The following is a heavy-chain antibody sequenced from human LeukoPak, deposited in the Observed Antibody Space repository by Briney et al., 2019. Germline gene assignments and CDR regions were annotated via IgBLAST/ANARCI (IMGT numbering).Heavy chain of an antibody. CDR3: ARDMKQLAPDDAFDI. J-gene: IGHJ3*02. D-gene: IGHD6-6*01. CDR2: IKQDGSEK. Sequence: PGGSLRLSCAASGFTFSSYRMSWVRQAPGKGLEWVANIKQDGSEKYYVDSVKGRFTISRDNAKNSLYLQMNSLRAEDTAVYYCARDMKQLAPDDAFDIWGQGTMVTVSS. CDR1: GFTFSSYR. V-gene: IGHV3-7*01.